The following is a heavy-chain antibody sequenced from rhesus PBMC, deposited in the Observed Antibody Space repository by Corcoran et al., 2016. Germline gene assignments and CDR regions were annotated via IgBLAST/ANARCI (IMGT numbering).Heavy chain of an antibody. CDR2: IYGSGSST. J-gene: IGHJ6*01. D-gene: IGHD6-31*01. V-gene: IGHV4-169*02. CDR1: GGSISSSY. Sequence: QVQLQESGPGLVKPSETLSVTCAVSGGSISSSYWRWIRQAPGKGLEWIGYIYGSGSSTNYNPSLKSRVTLSVDTSKNQLSLKLSSVTTADTAVYYCAREGIAAAVTYGLDSWGQGVVVTVSS. CDR3: AREGIAAAVTYGLDS.